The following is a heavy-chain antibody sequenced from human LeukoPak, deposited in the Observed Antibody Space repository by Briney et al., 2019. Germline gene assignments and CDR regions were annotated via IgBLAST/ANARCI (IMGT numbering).Heavy chain of an antibody. J-gene: IGHJ6*03. Sequence: VASVKVSCKASGYTFTSYAMNWVRQAPGQGLEWMGWINTNTGNPTYAQGFTGRFVFSLDTSVSTAYLQISSLKAEDTAVYYCARWCSSSWLYYYYMDVWGKGTTVTVSS. V-gene: IGHV7-4-1*02. CDR2: INTNTGNP. D-gene: IGHD6-13*01. CDR1: GYTFTSYA. CDR3: ARWCSSSWLYYYYMDV.